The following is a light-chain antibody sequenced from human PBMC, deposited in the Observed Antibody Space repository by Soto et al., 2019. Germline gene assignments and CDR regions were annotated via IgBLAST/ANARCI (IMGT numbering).Light chain of an antibody. CDR3: SSYAGSSNV. J-gene: IGLJ1*01. CDR2: AVN. V-gene: IGLV2-8*01. CDR1: SSDVGGYNY. Sequence: QSALTQPPSAPGSPGQSVAISCTGTSSDVGGYNYVSWYPQHPGKAPKLMIYAVNKRPSGVPDRFSGSKSGNTASLTVSGLQAEDEADYYCSSYAGSSNVFGTGTKVTVL.